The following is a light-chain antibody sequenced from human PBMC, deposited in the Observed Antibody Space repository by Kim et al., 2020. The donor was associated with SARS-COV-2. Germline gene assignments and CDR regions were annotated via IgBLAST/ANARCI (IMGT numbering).Light chain of an antibody. CDR1: QSVSSSY. CDR3: QQYGSSRSYS. V-gene: IGKV3-20*01. J-gene: IGKJ2*03. CDR2: GAY. Sequence: EIVLTQSPGTLSLSPGERATLSCRASQSVSSSYLAWYQQKPGQAPRLLIYGAYSRATGIPDRFSGSGSGTDFTLTISRLEPEDFAVYNCQQYGSSRSYSFGQGTKLEI.